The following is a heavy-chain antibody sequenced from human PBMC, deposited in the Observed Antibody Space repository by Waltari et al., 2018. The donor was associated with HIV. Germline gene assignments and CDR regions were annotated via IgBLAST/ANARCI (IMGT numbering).Heavy chain of an antibody. J-gene: IGHJ6*02. CDR2: IYSGGSR. CDR1: GFPISSNY. D-gene: IGHD1-26*01. CDR3: ARDPRSSGYYGMDV. V-gene: IGHV3-53*01. Sequence: EVQLVASGGGLIEPGGYLRVSCAASGFPISSNYMSWVRQAPGKGLECVSVIYSGGSRYYADSVKGRFIISRDNSKNTVSLHMNSLRAEDTAVYYCARDPRSSGYYGMDVWGQGIKVTVSS.